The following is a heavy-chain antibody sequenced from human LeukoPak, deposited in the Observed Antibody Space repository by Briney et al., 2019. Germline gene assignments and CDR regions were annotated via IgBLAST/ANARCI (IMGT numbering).Heavy chain of an antibody. V-gene: IGHV1-69*13. CDR1: GGTFSSYA. CDR3: ASSGWGLANWFDP. J-gene: IGHJ5*02. Sequence: PSASVKVSCKASGGTFSSYAISWVRQAPGQGLEWMGGIIPIFGTANYAQKFQGRVTITADESTSTAYMELGSLRSEDTAVYYCASSGWGLANWFDPWGQGTLVTASS. CDR2: IIPIFGTA. D-gene: IGHD6-19*01.